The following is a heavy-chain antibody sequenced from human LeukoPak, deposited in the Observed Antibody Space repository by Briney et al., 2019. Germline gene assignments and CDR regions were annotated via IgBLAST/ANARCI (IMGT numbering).Heavy chain of an antibody. Sequence: SETLSLTCTVSGDSIRTYYWSWIRQPPGKGLEWIGYIYYSGSTNYNPSLQSRVTISIDTSKNQFSLRLSSVTAADTAVYYCAIGWYYFGYWGQGALVTVSS. J-gene: IGHJ4*02. CDR1: GDSIRTYY. V-gene: IGHV4-59*01. CDR3: AIGWYYFGY. D-gene: IGHD6-19*01. CDR2: IYYSGST.